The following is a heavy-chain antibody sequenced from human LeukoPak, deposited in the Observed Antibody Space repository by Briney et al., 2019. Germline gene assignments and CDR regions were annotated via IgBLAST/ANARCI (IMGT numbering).Heavy chain of an antibody. CDR3: ARDNYYGSGN. CDR2: ISSGSSTI. V-gene: IGHV3-48*02. D-gene: IGHD3-10*01. J-gene: IGHJ4*02. CDR1: GFTFSSYG. Sequence: PGGSLRLSCAASGFTFSSYGMNWVRQAPGKGLEWVSYISSGSSTIHYADSVKGRFTISRDNAKNSLYLQMNSLRDEDTAVYYCARDNYYGSGNWGQGTLVTVSS.